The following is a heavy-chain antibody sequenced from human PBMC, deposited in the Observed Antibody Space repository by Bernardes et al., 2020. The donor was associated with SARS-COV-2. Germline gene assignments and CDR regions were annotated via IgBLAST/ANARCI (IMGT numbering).Heavy chain of an antibody. CDR1: GGSISSYY. Sequence: SETLSLTCTVSGGSISSYYWSWIRQPPGKGLEWNGYIYYSGSTNYNPSLKSRVTISVDTSKNQFSLKLSSVTVADTAVYYCARALYCTNGVCYPNWFDPWGQGTLVTVSS. CDR2: IYYSGST. V-gene: IGHV4-59*01. D-gene: IGHD2-8*01. CDR3: ARALYCTNGVCYPNWFDP. J-gene: IGHJ5*02.